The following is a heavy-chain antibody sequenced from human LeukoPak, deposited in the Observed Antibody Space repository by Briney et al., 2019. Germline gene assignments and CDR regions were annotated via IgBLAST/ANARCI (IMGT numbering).Heavy chain of an antibody. CDR2: INPNSGGT. J-gene: IGHJ4*02. D-gene: IGHD3-22*01. CDR1: GYTFTGYY. Sequence: ASVKVSCKASGYTFTGYYMHWVRQAPGQGLEWMGWINPNSGGTNYAQKFQGRVTMTRDKSISTAYMELSRLRSDDTAVYYCARVYYDSSGFDYWGQGTLVTVSS. CDR3: ARVYYDSSGFDY. V-gene: IGHV1-2*02.